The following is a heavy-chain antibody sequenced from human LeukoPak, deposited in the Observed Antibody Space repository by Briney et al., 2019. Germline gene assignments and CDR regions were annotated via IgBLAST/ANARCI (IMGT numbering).Heavy chain of an antibody. CDR2: IYPVDSDP. Sequence: GEXLKISCKGSGYSFTSYWIGWVRRMPGKGLEWLGIIYPVDSDPRYSPSFQGQVTISADKSISTAYLQWSSLKASDTAMYYCARHSLFDIDYWGQGTLVTVSS. CDR3: ARHSLFDIDY. D-gene: IGHD2-21*01. CDR1: GYSFTSYW. V-gene: IGHV5-51*01. J-gene: IGHJ4*02.